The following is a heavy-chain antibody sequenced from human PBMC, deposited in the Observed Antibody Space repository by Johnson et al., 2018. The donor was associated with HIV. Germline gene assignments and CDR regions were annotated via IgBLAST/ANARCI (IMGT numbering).Heavy chain of an antibody. CDR2: ISASGGSV. J-gene: IGHJ3*02. D-gene: IGHD3-16*01. CDR1: GFSFIDYA. V-gene: IGHV3-23*04. CDR3: AKGVWGSHSIDAFDI. Sequence: VQLVESGGGVVQPGRSLRLSCVASGFSFIDYAMIWVRQAPGKGLEWVSVISASGGSVQYADSVKGRFTISRDTSKNTLYLQMNSLRAEDTALYYCAKGVWGSHSIDAFDIWGQGTVVTVSS.